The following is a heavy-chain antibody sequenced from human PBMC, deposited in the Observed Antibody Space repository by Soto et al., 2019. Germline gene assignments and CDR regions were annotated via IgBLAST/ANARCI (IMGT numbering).Heavy chain of an antibody. CDR1: GFTFSSYG. J-gene: IGHJ6*01. Sequence: QVQLVESGGGVVQPGRSLRLSCAASGFTFSSYGMHWVRQAPGKGLEWVAVIWYDGSNKYYADSVKGRFTISRDNSKNTLYLQMNSMRAEDTAVYYCARVGYYDFWSGYQKPYDYDGMDVW. D-gene: IGHD3-3*01. V-gene: IGHV3-33*01. CDR2: IWYDGSNK. CDR3: ARVGYYDFWSGYQKPYDYDGMDV.